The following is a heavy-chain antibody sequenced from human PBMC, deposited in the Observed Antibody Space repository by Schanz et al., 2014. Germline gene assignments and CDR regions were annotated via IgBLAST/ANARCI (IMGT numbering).Heavy chain of an antibody. CDR1: GFSFDDYT. D-gene: IGHD4-4*01. V-gene: IGHV3-43*01. CDR2: IDRDGGHT. CDR3: AKDRQTTVNRVGYYYGMDV. J-gene: IGHJ6*02. Sequence: VQLVESGGVVAQPGGSLRLSCAASGFSFDDYTRHWVRQAPGKGLEWVSLIDRDGGHTYYADSVKGRFTISRDDAKNSLYLQMNSLRAEDTALYYCAKDRQTTVNRVGYYYGMDVWGQGTTVTVSS.